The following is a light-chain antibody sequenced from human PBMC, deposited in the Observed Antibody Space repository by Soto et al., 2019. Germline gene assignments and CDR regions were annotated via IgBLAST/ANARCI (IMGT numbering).Light chain of an antibody. CDR1: RGSLSSNY. CDR3: QSYDSSNHVV. Sequence: NFMLTQPHSVSESPGKTVTISCTRSRGSLSSNYVQWYQQRPGSSPTTVIYEDNQRPSGVPDRFSGSIDSSSNSASLTISGLKTEDEADYYCQSYDSSNHVVFGGGTKLTVL. J-gene: IGLJ2*01. V-gene: IGLV6-57*01. CDR2: EDN.